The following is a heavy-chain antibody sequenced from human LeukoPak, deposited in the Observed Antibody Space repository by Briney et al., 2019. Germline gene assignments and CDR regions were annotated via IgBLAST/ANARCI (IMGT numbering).Heavy chain of an antibody. Sequence: XLEXXGEXNHXGSTNYNPSLKSRVTISVDTSKNQFSLKLSSVPAADTAVYYCARGPIYDILTGYYPNWFDPWGQGTLVTVSS. CDR2: XNHXGST. J-gene: IGHJ5*02. V-gene: IGHV4-34*01. CDR3: ARGPIYDILTGYYPNWFDP. D-gene: IGHD3-9*01.